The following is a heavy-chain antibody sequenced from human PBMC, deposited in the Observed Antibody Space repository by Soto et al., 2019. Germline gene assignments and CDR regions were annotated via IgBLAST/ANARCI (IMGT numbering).Heavy chain of an antibody. V-gene: IGHV3-64D*06. CDR2: ISSEGAST. CDR3: VKDRYVDY. Sequence: WGSLRLSCSVSGFTFTSYAMHWVRQAPGKGLEYVASISSEGASTYYADSVKGRFIISRDNSKNTLYLQMSSLRAEDTAVYYCVKDRYVDYWGQGILVTVSS. CDR1: GFTFTSYA. J-gene: IGHJ4*02.